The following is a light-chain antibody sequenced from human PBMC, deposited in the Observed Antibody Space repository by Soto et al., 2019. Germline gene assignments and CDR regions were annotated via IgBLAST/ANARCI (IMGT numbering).Light chain of an antibody. Sequence: EIVMTQSPATLSLSPGERAALSCRASQSVSINLAWYQQKPGQAPRLLIYSASTRATGIPARFSGSGSGTEFXXTISSLQSEDFAVYYCQQYNKWPLTFGPGTKVDIK. CDR1: QSVSIN. CDR2: SAS. V-gene: IGKV3-15*01. CDR3: QQYNKWPLT. J-gene: IGKJ3*01.